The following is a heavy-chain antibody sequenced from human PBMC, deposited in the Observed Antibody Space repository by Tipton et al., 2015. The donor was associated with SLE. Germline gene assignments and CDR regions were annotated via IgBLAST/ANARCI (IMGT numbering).Heavy chain of an antibody. CDR3: AKAVKAAAYWYFDL. CDR1: GGSISSGGYS. D-gene: IGHD2-2*01. Sequence: TLSLTCAVSGGSISSGGYSWSWIRQPPGKGLEWIGYIYHSGSTYYNPSLKSRVTISVDRSKNQFSLKLNSVTAADTAVYYCAKAVKAAAYWYFDLWGRGTLVTVSS. V-gene: IGHV4-30-2*01. CDR2: IYHSGST. J-gene: IGHJ2*01.